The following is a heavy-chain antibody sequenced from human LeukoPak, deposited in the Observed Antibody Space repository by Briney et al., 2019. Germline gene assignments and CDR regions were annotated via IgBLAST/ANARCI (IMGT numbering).Heavy chain of an antibody. CDR3: ARSKSILCDY. CDR2: IKQDGGDK. Sequence: GGSLRLSCAASGFTFSSYWMTWVRHAPGKGLEWVANIKQDGGDKYYVDSVKGRFTISRDNAKNSLYLQMNSLRAEDTAVYYCARSKSILCDYWGQGTLVTVSS. CDR1: GFTFSSYW. D-gene: IGHD2-21*01. J-gene: IGHJ4*02. V-gene: IGHV3-7*05.